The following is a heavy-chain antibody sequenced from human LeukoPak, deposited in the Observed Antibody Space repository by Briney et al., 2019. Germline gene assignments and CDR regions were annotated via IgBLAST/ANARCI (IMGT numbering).Heavy chain of an antibody. CDR1: GGSISSGGYY. CDR3: ARVTLGGTDAFDI. D-gene: IGHD4-23*01. V-gene: IGHV4-31*03. J-gene: IGHJ3*02. CDR2: IYYSGST. Sequence: SETLSLTCTVSGGSISSGGYYWSWIRQHPGKGLEWIGYIYYSGSTYYNPSLKSRVTISVDTSKNQFSLKLSSVTAADTAVYYCARVTLGGTDAFDIWGQGTMVTVSS.